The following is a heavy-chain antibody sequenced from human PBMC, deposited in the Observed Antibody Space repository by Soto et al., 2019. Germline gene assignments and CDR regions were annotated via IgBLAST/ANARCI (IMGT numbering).Heavy chain of an antibody. J-gene: IGHJ6*02. V-gene: IGHV5-51*01. CDR3: AGGGVRGVVTRTRDYYGMDV. CDR1: GYSFIDYW. CDR2: IYPGDSDT. D-gene: IGHD3-10*01. Sequence: GEALKISCKGSGYSFIDYWIGWVRQVPGKGLEWMGVIYPGDSDTRYSPSFQGHVTISADKSISTAYLQWSSLKASDTAMYYCAGGGVRGVVTRTRDYYGMDVWGQGTTVTVSS.